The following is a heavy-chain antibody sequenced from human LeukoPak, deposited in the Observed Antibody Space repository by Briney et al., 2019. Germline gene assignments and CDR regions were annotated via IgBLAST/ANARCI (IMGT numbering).Heavy chain of an antibody. CDR3: AREEEKYDSSGYFAY. V-gene: IGHV3-7*01. CDR1: GFTFRSHW. Sequence: PGGSLRLSCAVSGFTFRSHWMSWVRQDPGKGLEWVANINQDGSEKYYVDSVKGRLTISRDNAKNSLYLQMNSLRAEDTAVYYCAREEEKYDSSGYFAYWGQGTLVTVSS. CDR2: INQDGSEK. D-gene: IGHD3-22*01. J-gene: IGHJ4*02.